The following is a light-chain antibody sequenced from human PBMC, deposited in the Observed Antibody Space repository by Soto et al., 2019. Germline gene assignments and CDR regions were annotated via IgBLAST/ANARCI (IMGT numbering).Light chain of an antibody. Sequence: QSVLTQPPSVSGAPGQRVTISCTGSSSNIGARYDVHWYQQLPGTAPKLLIYGNSNRPSGVPDRFSGSRSGTSASLAITGLQAADEADDYCQSYDSSLGYVFGTGTKLTVL. CDR3: QSYDSSLGYV. V-gene: IGLV1-40*01. CDR2: GNS. CDR1: SSNIGARYD. J-gene: IGLJ1*01.